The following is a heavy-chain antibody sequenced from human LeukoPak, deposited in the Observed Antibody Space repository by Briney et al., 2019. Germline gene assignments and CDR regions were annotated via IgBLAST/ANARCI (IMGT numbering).Heavy chain of an antibody. CDR1: GGAISNTSYY. Sequence: TSETLSLTCTVSGGAISNTSYYWGWIRQPPGKGLEWTGEINHSGSTNYNPSLKSRVTISVDTSRNQFSLKLSSVTAADTAVYYCASQWFGELLGGDAFDIWGQGTMVTVSS. CDR3: ASQWFGELLGGDAFDI. V-gene: IGHV4-39*07. D-gene: IGHD3-10*01. CDR2: INHSGST. J-gene: IGHJ3*02.